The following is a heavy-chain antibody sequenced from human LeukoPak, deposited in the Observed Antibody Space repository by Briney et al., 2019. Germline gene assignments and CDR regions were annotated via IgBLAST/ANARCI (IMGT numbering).Heavy chain of an antibody. D-gene: IGHD1-26*01. CDR1: GFTFSSYA. Sequence: GGSLRLSCAASGFTFSSYAMHWVRQAPGKGLEWVAVISYDGSNKYYADSVKGRFTISRDNSKNTLYLQMNSLRAEDTAVYYCARRLGGDYWGQGTLVTVSS. CDR3: ARRLGGDY. V-gene: IGHV3-30*04. CDR2: ISYDGSNK. J-gene: IGHJ4*02.